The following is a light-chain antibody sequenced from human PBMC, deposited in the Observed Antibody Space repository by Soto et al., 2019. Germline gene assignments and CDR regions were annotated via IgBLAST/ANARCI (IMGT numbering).Light chain of an antibody. CDR1: QGISSY. J-gene: IGKJ4*01. Sequence: DIQLTQSPSFLSASVGDRVTITCRASQGISSYLAWYQQKPGKAPKLLIYAASTLQSGVPSRFSGSGSGTEFTLTISSRQPEDFATYYCQQLNSYPRRLTFGGGTKVEI. V-gene: IGKV1-9*01. CDR3: QQLNSYPRRLT. CDR2: AAS.